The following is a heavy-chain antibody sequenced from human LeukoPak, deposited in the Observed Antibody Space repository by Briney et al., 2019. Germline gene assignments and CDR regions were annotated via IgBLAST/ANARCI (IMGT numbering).Heavy chain of an antibody. CDR3: ARGGYSSSWSFDY. CDR1: GFTFDDYA. J-gene: IGHJ4*02. CDR2: ISWNSGSI. D-gene: IGHD6-13*01. V-gene: IGHV3-9*01. Sequence: GGSLRLSCAASGFTFDDYAMHWVRQAPGKGLEWVSGISWNSGSIGYADSVKGRFTIPRDNAKNSLYLQMNSLRSDDTAVYYCARGGYSSSWSFDYWGQGTLVTVSS.